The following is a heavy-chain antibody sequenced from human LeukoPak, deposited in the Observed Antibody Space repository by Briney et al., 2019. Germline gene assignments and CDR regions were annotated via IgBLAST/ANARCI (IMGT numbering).Heavy chain of an antibody. D-gene: IGHD2-2*01. Sequence: GASVKVSCKASGYTFTGYYMHWVRQAPGQGLEWMVWINPNSGGTNYAQKFQGRVTMTRDTSISTAYMELSRLRSDDTAVYYCRVVPAALQGYYFDYWGQGTLVTVSS. CDR3: RVVPAALQGYYFDY. CDR2: INPNSGGT. J-gene: IGHJ4*02. V-gene: IGHV1-2*02. CDR1: GYTFTGYY.